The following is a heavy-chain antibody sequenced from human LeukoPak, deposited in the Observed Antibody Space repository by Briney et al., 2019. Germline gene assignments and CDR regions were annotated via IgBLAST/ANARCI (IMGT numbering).Heavy chain of an antibody. D-gene: IGHD3-3*01. CDR2: IYHSGST. CDR1: GGSFSGYY. J-gene: IGHJ5*02. V-gene: IGHV4-34*01. CDR3: AREHYDFWSGCTNWFDP. Sequence: PSETLSLTCAVYGGSFSGYYWSWIRQPPGKGLEWIGEIYHSGSTNYNPSLKSRVTISVDKSKNQFSLKLSSVTAADTAVYYCAREHYDFWSGCTNWFDPWGQGTLVTVSS.